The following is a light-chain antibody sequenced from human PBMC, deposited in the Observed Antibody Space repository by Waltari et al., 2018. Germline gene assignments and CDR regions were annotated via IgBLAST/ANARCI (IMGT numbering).Light chain of an antibody. CDR3: QQYYTSPYT. J-gene: IGKJ2*01. Sequence: DIVMTQSPDSLAVSLGERATINCKSSQSVLSSSNNTKYLAWCQQKPGQPPKLLIYWASTRESGVADRFSGSGSGTDFTLSISSLQAEDVAVYYCQQYYTSPYTFGQGTKLEIK. V-gene: IGKV4-1*01. CDR1: QSVLSSSNNTKY. CDR2: WAS.